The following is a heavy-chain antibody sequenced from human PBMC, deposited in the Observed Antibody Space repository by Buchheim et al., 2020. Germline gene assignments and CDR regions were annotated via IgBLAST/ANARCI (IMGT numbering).Heavy chain of an antibody. CDR3: ARGRYYASGSSFDY. CDR2: ISYDGSNK. Sequence: QVQLVESGGGVVQPGRSLRLSCAASGFTFSSYAMHWVRQAPGKGLEWVTLISYDGSNKYYADSVKGRFTISRDNSKNTLYLQMNSLRAEDTAVYYCARGRYYASGSSFDYWGQGTL. CDR1: GFTFSSYA. J-gene: IGHJ4*02. D-gene: IGHD3-10*01. V-gene: IGHV3-30-3*01.